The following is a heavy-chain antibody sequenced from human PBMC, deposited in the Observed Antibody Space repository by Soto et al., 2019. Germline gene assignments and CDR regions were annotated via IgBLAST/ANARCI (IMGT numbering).Heavy chain of an antibody. D-gene: IGHD6-19*01. V-gene: IGHV3-13*01. CDR3: ARDPSGWGLDI. CDR2: IGTAGDT. Sequence: GGSLRLSCAASGFTFSSYDMHWFRQPTGEGLEWVSAIGTAGDTHYLGSVKGRFTISRDNGRNSLYLQMNSLRAGDTAVYYCARDPSGWGLDIWGQGTMVTVSS. J-gene: IGHJ3*02. CDR1: GFTFSSYD.